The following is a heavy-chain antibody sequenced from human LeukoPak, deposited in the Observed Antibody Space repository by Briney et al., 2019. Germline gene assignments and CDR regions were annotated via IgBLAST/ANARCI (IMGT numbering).Heavy chain of an antibody. CDR1: GFNFTNFS. Sequence: AGSLTLSCATSGFNFTNFSRNWVRQAPGKGLEWVCFISGSGGTKHYADSVKGRFTISRDNAKNSFFLQISNPTADDTAVYYCARDPTHYPRYGYFDYWGQGILVTVSS. CDR3: ARDPTHYPRYGYFDY. V-gene: IGHV3-23*01. D-gene: IGHD4-17*01. J-gene: IGHJ4*02. CDR2: ISGSGGTK.